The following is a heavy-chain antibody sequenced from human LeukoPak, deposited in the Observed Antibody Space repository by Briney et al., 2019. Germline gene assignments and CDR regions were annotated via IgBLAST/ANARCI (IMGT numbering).Heavy chain of an antibody. D-gene: IGHD4-23*01. Sequence: GASVKVSWKASGGTFSSYTISWVRQAPGQGLEWMGRIIPILGIANYAQKFQGRVTITADKSTSTAYMELSSLRSEDTAVYYCARGPLFGATVVGLFDYWGQGTLVTVSS. CDR3: ARGPLFGATVVGLFDY. V-gene: IGHV1-69*02. J-gene: IGHJ4*02. CDR2: IIPILGIA. CDR1: GGTFSSYT.